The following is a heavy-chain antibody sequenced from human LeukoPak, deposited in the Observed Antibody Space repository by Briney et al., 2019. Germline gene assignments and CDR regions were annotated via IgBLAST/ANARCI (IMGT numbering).Heavy chain of an antibody. V-gene: IGHV4-59*12. D-gene: IGHD3-3*01. CDR1: GGSISSYY. CDR3: ARRYDFWSGYYSGQFDY. Sequence: SETLSLTCTVSGGSISSYYWSWIRQPPGKGLEWIGYIYYSGSTNYNPSLKSRVTISVDTSKNQFSLKLSSVTAADTAVYYCARRYDFWSGYYSGQFDYWGQGTLVTVSS. CDR2: IYYSGST. J-gene: IGHJ4*02.